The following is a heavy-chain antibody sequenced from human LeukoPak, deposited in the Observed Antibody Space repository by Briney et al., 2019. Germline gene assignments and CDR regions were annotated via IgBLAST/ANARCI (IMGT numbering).Heavy chain of an antibody. D-gene: IGHD2-2*01. Sequence: GASVKVSCKTSGYTFSYHGITWVRQAPGQGLEWMGWISALSGKTNYARNLQGRVTMTTDTSTSTAYMELRSLRSDDTAVYYCARAYCGRTSCYFDFWGRGTMVTVSS. V-gene: IGHV1-18*01. CDR1: GYTFSYHG. J-gene: IGHJ3*01. CDR2: ISALSGKT. CDR3: ARAYCGRTSCYFDF.